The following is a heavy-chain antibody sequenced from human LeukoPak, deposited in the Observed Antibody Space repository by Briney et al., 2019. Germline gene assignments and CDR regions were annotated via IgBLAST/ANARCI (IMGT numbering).Heavy chain of an antibody. V-gene: IGHV3-33*01. Sequence: PGGSLRLSCAASGFSFNKDAMHWVRQAPGKGLEWVGFIWSDGSNKDYGDSVKGRFTISRDNSKNMVYLEMNSLRAEDTAIYYCARDPPGSGWKLDIWGQGTAVTVSS. J-gene: IGHJ3*02. CDR2: IWSDGSNK. CDR1: GFSFNKDA. CDR3: ARDPPGSGWKLDI. D-gene: IGHD6-25*01.